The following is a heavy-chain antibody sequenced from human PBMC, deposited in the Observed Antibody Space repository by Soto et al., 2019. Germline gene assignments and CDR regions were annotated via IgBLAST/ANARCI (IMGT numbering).Heavy chain of an antibody. D-gene: IGHD6-13*01. CDR2: IYYSGST. Sequence: SETLSLTCTVSGGSISSYYLSWIRQPPGKGLEWIGYIYYSGSTNYNPSLKSRVTISVDTSKNTVYPQMNSLRAEDTAVYYCAKDRGYYSSSWPFYWGQGTLVTVSS. V-gene: IGHV4-59*01. J-gene: IGHJ4*02. CDR3: AKDRGYYSSSWPFY. CDR1: GGSISSYY.